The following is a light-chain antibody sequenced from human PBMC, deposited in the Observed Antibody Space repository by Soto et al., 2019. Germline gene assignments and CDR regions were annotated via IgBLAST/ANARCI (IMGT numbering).Light chain of an antibody. V-gene: IGKV3-20*01. CDR1: QSFSSGY. CDR2: GAS. CDR3: HQYGGSFPWT. Sequence: EIVLTQSPGTLSLSPGESATLSCRASQSFSSGYLAWYQQKPGQAPRLLIYGASSRATGIPDRFSGSGSGTDFTLTISRLEPEDFGVYYCHQYGGSFPWTFGQGTKLEIK. J-gene: IGKJ2*02.